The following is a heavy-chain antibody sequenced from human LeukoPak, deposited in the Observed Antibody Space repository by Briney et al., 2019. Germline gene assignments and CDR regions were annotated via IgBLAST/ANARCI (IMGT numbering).Heavy chain of an antibody. CDR1: GYTFSNNG. J-gene: IGHJ4*02. CDR3: ARFFGMTVAGLFDY. Sequence: ASVKVSCKASGYTFSNNGISWVRQAPGQGLEWMGWISAYNGNTNYAQKFQGRVTMTRNTSISTAYMELSSLRSEDTAVYYCARFFGMTVAGLFDYWGQGTLVTVSS. D-gene: IGHD6-19*01. CDR2: ISAYNGNT. V-gene: IGHV1-18*01.